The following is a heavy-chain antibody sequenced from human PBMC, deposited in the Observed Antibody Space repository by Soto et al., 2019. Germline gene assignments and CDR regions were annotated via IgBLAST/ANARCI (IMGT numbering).Heavy chain of an antibody. CDR1: GGSINTFY. D-gene: IGHD5-12*01. Sequence: SETLSLTCTVSGGSINTFYWSWVRQPAGKGLEWIGRIFSSGSTSFNPSLESRVAMSVDTSKNHFSLNLGSVTAADMAVYYCAREGSYSAYNFAHGIQLWSFDFWGQGALVTVSS. CDR3: AREGSYSAYNFAHGIQLWSFDF. CDR2: IFSSGST. V-gene: IGHV4-4*07. J-gene: IGHJ4*02.